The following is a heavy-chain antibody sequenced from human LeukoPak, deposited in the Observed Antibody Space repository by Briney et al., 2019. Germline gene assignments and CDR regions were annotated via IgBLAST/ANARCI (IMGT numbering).Heavy chain of an antibody. D-gene: IGHD2-2*01. CDR3: ARDLTDIVVVPAATYYYYGMDV. Sequence: GRSLRLSCAASGFTFSSYAMHWVRQAPGKGLGWGAVFSYEGSNKYYADSVKGRFAISRDNSKNTLYLQMNSLRAEDTAVYYCARDLTDIVVVPAATYYYYGMDVWGQGTTVTVSS. CDR1: GFTFSSYA. V-gene: IGHV3-30*09. J-gene: IGHJ6*02. CDR2: FSYEGSNK.